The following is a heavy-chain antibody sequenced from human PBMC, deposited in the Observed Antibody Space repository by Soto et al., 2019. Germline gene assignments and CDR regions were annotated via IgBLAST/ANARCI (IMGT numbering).Heavy chain of an antibody. Sequence: QVQLVQSGADVKKPGSSVKVSCKASGYIFSAYGIGWVRQAPGQGLEWMGWISAYNGNTKSAQNFQGRVTMTTDTALSTVYMELKNLTSDDSALYYCARVLVVVGGNAFDIWGQGTMVTVSP. CDR1: GYIFSAYG. J-gene: IGHJ3*02. D-gene: IGHD2-21*01. CDR3: ARVLVVVGGNAFDI. V-gene: IGHV1-18*01. CDR2: ISAYNGNT.